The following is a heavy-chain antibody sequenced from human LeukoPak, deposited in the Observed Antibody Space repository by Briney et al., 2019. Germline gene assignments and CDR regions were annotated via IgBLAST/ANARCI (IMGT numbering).Heavy chain of an antibody. Sequence: GRSLRLSCAASGFTFSSYAMHWVRQAPGKGLEWVAVISYDGSNKYYADSVKGRFTISRDNSKNTLYLQMNSLRAEDTAVYYCARSRRPLHWFDPWGQGTLVTVSS. CDR3: ARSRRPLHWFDP. CDR2: ISYDGSNK. J-gene: IGHJ5*02. CDR1: GFTFSSYA. D-gene: IGHD6-13*01. V-gene: IGHV3-30-3*01.